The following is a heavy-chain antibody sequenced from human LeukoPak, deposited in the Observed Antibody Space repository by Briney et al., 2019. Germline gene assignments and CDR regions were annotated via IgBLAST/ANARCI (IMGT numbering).Heavy chain of an antibody. CDR1: GFTFSRYG. D-gene: IGHD3-10*01. CDR2: ISYDGSTK. J-gene: IGHJ3*02. V-gene: IGHV3-30*18. CDR3: AKDFGELLYWDSFDI. Sequence: GSVRLSCAASGFTFSRYGIHWVRQAPGKGLEWVAVISYDGSTKYYADSVRGRFTISRDNSKNTLYLQMNSLRAEDTAVYYCAKDFGELLYWDSFDIWGQGTMVTFSS.